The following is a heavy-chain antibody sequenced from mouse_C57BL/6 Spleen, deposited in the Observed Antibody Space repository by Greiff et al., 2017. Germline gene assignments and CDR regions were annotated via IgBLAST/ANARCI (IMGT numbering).Heavy chain of an antibody. CDR2: IYPGDGDT. J-gene: IGHJ1*03. CDR3: ARDYGRWYFDV. V-gene: IGHV1-80*01. D-gene: IGHD1-1*01. Sequence: QVQLQQSGAELVKPGASVKISCKASGYAFSSSWMNWVKQRPGKGLEWIGQIYPGDGDTNYNGKFKGKATLTADKSSSTAYMQLSSLTSEDSAVYCCARDYGRWYFDVWGTGTTVTVSS. CDR1: GYAFSSSW.